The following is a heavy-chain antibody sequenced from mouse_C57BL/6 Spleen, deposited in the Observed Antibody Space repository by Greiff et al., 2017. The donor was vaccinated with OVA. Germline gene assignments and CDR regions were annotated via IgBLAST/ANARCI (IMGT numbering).Heavy chain of an antibody. CDR1: GYAFTNYL. Sequence: QVQLKQSGAELVRPGTSVKVSCKASGYAFTNYLIEWVQQRPGQGLEWIGVINPGSGGTNYNEKFKGKATLTADKSSSTAYMQHSSLTSEDSAVYFCARSASYAMDYWGQGTSVTVST. V-gene: IGHV1-54*01. J-gene: IGHJ4*01. CDR2: INPGSGGT. CDR3: ARSASYAMDY. D-gene: IGHD6-1*01.